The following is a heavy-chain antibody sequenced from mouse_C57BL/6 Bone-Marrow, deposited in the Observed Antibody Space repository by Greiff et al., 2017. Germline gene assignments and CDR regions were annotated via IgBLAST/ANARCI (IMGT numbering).Heavy chain of an antibody. Sequence: VKLMESGPELVKPGTSVKISCKASVYAFSSSWMNWVKQRPGKGLEWIGRIYPGDGDTNYNGKFKGKATLTADKSSSTAYMQLSSLTSEDSAVYFCARSLYYYGSSWFAYWGQGTLVTVSA. CDR3: ARSLYYYGSSWFAY. CDR1: VYAFSSSW. CDR2: IYPGDGDT. J-gene: IGHJ3*01. D-gene: IGHD1-1*01. V-gene: IGHV1-82*01.